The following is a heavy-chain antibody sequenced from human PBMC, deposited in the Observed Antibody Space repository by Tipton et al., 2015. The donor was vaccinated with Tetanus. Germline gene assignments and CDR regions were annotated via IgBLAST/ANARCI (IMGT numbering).Heavy chain of an antibody. V-gene: IGHV5-51*01. D-gene: IGHD3-3*01. Sequence: QLVQSGAEVKRPGESLKISCKGSGYTFNTYWIAWVRQKPGKGLEWMGIISPGDSDATYSPSFQGQVTISVDKSINTAYLQWDSLKASDTAIYYCARHPDFWSGYYFDLWGQGTLVNVSS. CDR3: ARHPDFWSGYYFDL. CDR1: GYTFNTYW. J-gene: IGHJ4*02. CDR2: ISPGDSDA.